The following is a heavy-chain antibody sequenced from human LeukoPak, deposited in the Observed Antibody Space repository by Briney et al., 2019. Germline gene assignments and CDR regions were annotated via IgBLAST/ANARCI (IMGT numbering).Heavy chain of an antibody. Sequence: GASVKVSCKASGGTFSSYAINRVRQAPGQGLEWMGGISPVLGITNYAQKFQGRVTITADKSTSTAYMELISLRSEDTAVYYCAKAYCSGTSCYAGAFMDVWGQGTTVTVSS. CDR3: AKAYCSGTSCYAGAFMDV. V-gene: IGHV1-69*10. J-gene: IGHJ6*02. CDR2: ISPVLGIT. D-gene: IGHD2-2*01. CDR1: GGTFSSYA.